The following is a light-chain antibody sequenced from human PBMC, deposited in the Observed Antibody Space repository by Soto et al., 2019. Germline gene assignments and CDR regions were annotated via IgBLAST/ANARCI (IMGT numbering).Light chain of an antibody. Sequence: EIVMTQSPATLSVSPGERATLSCRASQSVSSNLAWYQQKPGQAPRLLIYGASTMATGIPARFSGSGSGTEFTLTISSLQSEDFEVYYCQHYNNWTPWTFGQGTKVEIK. CDR3: QHYNNWTPWT. CDR2: GAS. V-gene: IGKV3-15*01. CDR1: QSVSSN. J-gene: IGKJ1*01.